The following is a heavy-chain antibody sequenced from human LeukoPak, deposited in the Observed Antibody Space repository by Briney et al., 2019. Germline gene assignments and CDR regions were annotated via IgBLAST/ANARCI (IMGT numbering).Heavy chain of an antibody. CDR3: ARDHYDFWSGYYWFDY. CDR2: ISYDGSNK. D-gene: IGHD3-3*01. J-gene: IGHJ4*02. CDR1: GFTFSSYA. Sequence: PGGSLRLSCAASGFTFSSYAMHWVRQAPGKGLEWVAVISYDGSNKYYADSVKGRFTISRDNAKNSLYLQMNSLRAEDTAVYYCARDHYDFWSGYYWFDYWGQGTLVTVSS. V-gene: IGHV3-30*04.